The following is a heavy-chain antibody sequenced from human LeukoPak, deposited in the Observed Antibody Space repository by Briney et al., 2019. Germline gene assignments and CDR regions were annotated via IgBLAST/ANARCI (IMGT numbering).Heavy chain of an antibody. J-gene: IGHJ3*02. CDR2: IWYDGNNK. D-gene: IGHD2-21*02. CDR1: GFTFSSYA. V-gene: IGHV3-33*08. Sequence: GRSLRLSCAASGFTFSSYAMHWVRQAPGKGLEWVALIWYDGNNKYYADSVKGRFTISRDNSKNTLYLQMNSLRAEDTAVYYCARTENVVVTANDAFNIWGQGTMVTVSS. CDR3: ARTENVVVTANDAFNI.